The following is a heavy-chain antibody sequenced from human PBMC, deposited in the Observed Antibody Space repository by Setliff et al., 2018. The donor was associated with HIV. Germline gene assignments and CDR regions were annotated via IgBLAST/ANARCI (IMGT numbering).Heavy chain of an antibody. V-gene: IGHV1-8*02. D-gene: IGHD3-22*01. Sequence: ASVKVSCKASGYTFTSYDINWVRQATGQGLEWMGWMNPNSGNTGYAQKFQGRVTMTRNTSISTAYVELYSLTSEDTAVYYCARTLTYYFDGSFSSGPADYWGLGTLVTSPQ. J-gene: IGHJ4*02. CDR3: ARTLTYYFDGSFSSGPADY. CDR1: GYTFTSYD. CDR2: MNPNSGNT.